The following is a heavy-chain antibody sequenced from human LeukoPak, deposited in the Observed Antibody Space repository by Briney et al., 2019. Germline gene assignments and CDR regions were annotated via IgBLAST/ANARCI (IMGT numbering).Heavy chain of an antibody. CDR1: GGSFSGYY. V-gene: IGHV4-34*01. CDR2: INHSGST. CDR3: AREVSYYYYMDV. Sequence: PSETLSLTCAVYGGSFSGYYWSWIRQPPGKGLEWIGEINHSGSTNYNPSLKSRVTISVDTSKNQFSLKLSSVTAADTAVYYCAREVSYYYYMDVWGKGTTVTVSS. J-gene: IGHJ6*03.